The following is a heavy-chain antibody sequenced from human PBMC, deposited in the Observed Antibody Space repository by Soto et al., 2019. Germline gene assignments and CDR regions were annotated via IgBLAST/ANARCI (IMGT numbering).Heavy chain of an antibody. CDR1: GYTFTNYA. CDR2: VNTYNGNP. J-gene: IGHJ4*02. CDR3: ARDSQYSTSWQRFDS. D-gene: IGHD6-13*01. Sequence: QVQLVQSGGELKKPGASVKVSCKASGYTFTNYAISWVRQAPGRGLEGMGWVNTYNGNPNYAQIFQGRVTMTTDTSTGTAYMELRSLKSDDSAIYYCARDSQYSTSWQRFDSWGQGTLVTVSS. V-gene: IGHV1-18*01.